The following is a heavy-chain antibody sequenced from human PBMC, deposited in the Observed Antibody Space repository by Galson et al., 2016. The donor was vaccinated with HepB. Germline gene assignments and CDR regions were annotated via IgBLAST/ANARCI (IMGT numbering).Heavy chain of an antibody. V-gene: IGHV3-30*18. CDR1: GFTFSSYG. CDR2: TSSDCSNK. Sequence: SLRLSCAASGFTFSSYGMHWVRQAPGKGLEWVAVTSSDCSNKHYADSVKGRFTISRDNSKKTLYLQMNSLRAEDTAVYYCAKVSDEYYFDYWGQGTLVTVSS. J-gene: IGHJ4*02. CDR3: AKVSDEYYFDY.